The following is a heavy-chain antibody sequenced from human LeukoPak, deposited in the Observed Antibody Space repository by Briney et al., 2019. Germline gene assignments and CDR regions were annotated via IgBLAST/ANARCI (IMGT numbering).Heavy chain of an antibody. D-gene: IGHD3-22*01. V-gene: IGHV3-21*01. CDR3: ARDSRSYYYDTGD. CDR2: ISSSSSYV. J-gene: IGHJ4*02. Sequence: GGSLRLSCAASGLTFSSYGMHWVRQAPGEGLEWVSSISSSSSYVYYADSVKGRFTISRDNAKNSLYLQMNSLRAEDTAVYYCARDSRSYYYDTGDWGQGTLVTVSS. CDR1: GLTFSSYG.